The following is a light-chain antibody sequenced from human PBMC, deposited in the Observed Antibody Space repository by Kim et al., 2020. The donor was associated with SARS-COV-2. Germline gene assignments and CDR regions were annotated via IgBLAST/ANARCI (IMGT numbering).Light chain of an antibody. CDR3: NSRYSIGNHLV. CDR2: CKH. CDR1: SLRISY. Sequence: AVQQTARITCQGGSLRISYASWYQQRPGQAPVLIIYCKHNPPSGVPARFSASGSGNTASFTIPAAQVGHEAYYYCNSRYSIGNHLVFGGGTQLTVL. J-gene: IGLJ3*02. V-gene: IGLV3-19*01.